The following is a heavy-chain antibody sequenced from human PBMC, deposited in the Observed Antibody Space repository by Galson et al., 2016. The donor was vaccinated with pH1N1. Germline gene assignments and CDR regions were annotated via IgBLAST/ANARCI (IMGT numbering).Heavy chain of an antibody. D-gene: IGHD1-26*01. V-gene: IGHV1-24*01. CDR3: AAAYGSGDAWWEQ. CDR2: FAPEEGET. J-gene: IGHJ4*02. CDR1: GYTLTEVS. Sequence: SVKVSCKVFGYTLTEVSMHWVRQAPGKGLEWMGGFAPEEGETIYAQKFQNRVIMTEDKSTDTAYLALNSLRSEDTAMYYCAAAYGSGDAWWEQWGQGTLRSFSA.